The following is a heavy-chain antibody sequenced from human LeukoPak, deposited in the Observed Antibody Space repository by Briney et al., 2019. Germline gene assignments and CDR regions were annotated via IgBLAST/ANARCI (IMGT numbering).Heavy chain of an antibody. CDR1: GYIFTPHH. V-gene: IGHV1-3*01. CDR2: VSAANNP. Sequence: ASVKVSCKTSGYIFTPHHIHWMRQAPGQGLELLGWVSAANNPEYSQKFQGRVVITRDASATTSYLELNSLRSEVTAVYYCAMSVEMPPIPSFDYWGQGTLVTVSS. CDR3: AMSVEMPPIPSFDY. D-gene: IGHD5-24*01. J-gene: IGHJ4*02.